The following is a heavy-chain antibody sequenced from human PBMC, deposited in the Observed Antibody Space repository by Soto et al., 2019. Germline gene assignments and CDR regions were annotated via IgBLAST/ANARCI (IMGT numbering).Heavy chain of an antibody. CDR1: GGSFSGYY. D-gene: IGHD3-10*01. CDR3: AKGGGSLWS. CDR2: INHSGST. Sequence: QVQLQQWGAGLLKPSETLSLSYAVYGGSFSGYYWSWIRQPPGKGLEWIGEINHSGSTNYNPSLKSRVTISVDTSKNQFSLKLSSVTAADTAVYYCAKGGGSLWSWGQGTLVTVSS. J-gene: IGHJ5*02. V-gene: IGHV4-34*01.